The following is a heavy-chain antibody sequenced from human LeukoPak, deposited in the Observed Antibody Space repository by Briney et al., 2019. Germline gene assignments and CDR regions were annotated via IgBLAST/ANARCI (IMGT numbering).Heavy chain of an antibody. Sequence: EASVNVSCKASGYTFTGYYMHWVRQAPGQGLEWMGWINPNSGGTNYAQKFQGRVTMTRDTSISTAYMELSRLRSDDTAVYYCARVGGDYYDSCHDYWGQGTLVTVSS. J-gene: IGHJ4*02. V-gene: IGHV1-2*02. CDR1: GYTFTGYY. D-gene: IGHD3-22*01. CDR3: ARVGGDYYDSCHDY. CDR2: INPNSGGT.